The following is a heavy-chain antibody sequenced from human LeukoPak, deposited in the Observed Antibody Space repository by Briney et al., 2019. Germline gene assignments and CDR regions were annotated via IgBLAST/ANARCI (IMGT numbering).Heavy chain of an antibody. V-gene: IGHV1-46*01. D-gene: IGHD1-14*01. Sequence: ASVNVSCTSPRDTFTTYYMHWVRQAPGQGLEWMGVINPSGDSTSYARQFQGRVTVTKDTSTSTVYMDLNSLRSEDTAVYYCAREEPTTGGYDSWGQGTLVTVSS. CDR2: INPSGDST. J-gene: IGHJ4*02. CDR3: AREEPTTGGYDS. CDR1: RDTFTTYY.